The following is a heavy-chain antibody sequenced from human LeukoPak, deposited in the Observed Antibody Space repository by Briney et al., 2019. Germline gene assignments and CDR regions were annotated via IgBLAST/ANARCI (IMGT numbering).Heavy chain of an antibody. D-gene: IGHD3-22*01. CDR3: VRYYHSSGFSHWFDP. Sequence: SETLSLTCSVSGASFSSDDYYWGWIRQPPGQGLEWIAYISYSGSTYHNPSLKSRITISIDMSKNQFSLKLSSVTAADTAVYYCVRYYHSSGFSHWFDPWGQGTLVTVSS. J-gene: IGHJ5*02. V-gene: IGHV4-30-4*01. CDR1: GASFSSDDYY. CDR2: ISYSGST.